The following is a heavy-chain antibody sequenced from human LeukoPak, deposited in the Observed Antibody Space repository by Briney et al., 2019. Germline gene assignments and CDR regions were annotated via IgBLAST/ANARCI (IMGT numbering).Heavy chain of an antibody. J-gene: IGHJ4*02. CDR2: INPDSGVT. D-gene: IGHD6-19*01. V-gene: IGHV1-2*02. CDR3: ARDFGSSSAWYEFDY. Sequence: ASVKVSSKASGYTFTGSYIHWVRQAPGQGLEWMGWINPDSGVTKYAQNFQGRVTMTRDASISTASMEMRSLKSDDTAVYYCARDFGSSSAWYEFDYWGQGTLVTVSS. CDR1: GYTFTGSY.